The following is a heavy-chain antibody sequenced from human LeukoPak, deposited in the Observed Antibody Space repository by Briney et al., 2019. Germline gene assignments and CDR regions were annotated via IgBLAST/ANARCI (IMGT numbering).Heavy chain of an antibody. D-gene: IGHD3-22*01. CDR2: IYPGDPDT. CDR3: ARHFYDSSGYIPSIDY. CDR1: GYSFTSYW. Sequence: GESLKISRKGSGYSFTSYWIGWVRQIPGKGLEWMGIIYPGDPDTRYSPSFQGQVTISADKSISTAYLQWSSLKASDTAMYYCARHFYDSSGYIPSIDYWGQGTLVTVSS. V-gene: IGHV5-51*01. J-gene: IGHJ4*02.